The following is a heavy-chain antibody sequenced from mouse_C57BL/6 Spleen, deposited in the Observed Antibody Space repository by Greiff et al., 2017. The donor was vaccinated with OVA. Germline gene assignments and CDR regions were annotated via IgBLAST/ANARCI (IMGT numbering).Heavy chain of an antibody. Sequence: QVQLQQSGAELVRPGASVTLSCKASGYTFTDYEMHWVKQTPVHGLEWIGAIDPETGGTAYNQKFKGKAILTADKSSITAYMELRSLTSEDSAVDYCTFHYFHYAMDYWGQGTSVTVSS. D-gene: IGHD1-2*01. CDR2: IDPETGGT. J-gene: IGHJ4*01. CDR1: GYTFTDYE. V-gene: IGHV1-15*01. CDR3: TFHYFHYAMDY.